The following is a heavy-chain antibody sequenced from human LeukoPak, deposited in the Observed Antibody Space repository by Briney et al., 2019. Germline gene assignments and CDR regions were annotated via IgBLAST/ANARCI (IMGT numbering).Heavy chain of an antibody. Sequence: GGSLRLSCAASGFIFNIYAMSWVRQAPGKGLEWVSVISGSGGSTYYAGSVKGRFTISRDNSKNTLFLQMNSLRAEDTAVYFCAKRGIVIRGVFVIGLHKEAYYFDSWGQGTLVTVSS. V-gene: IGHV3-23*01. CDR2: ISGSGGST. CDR3: AKRGIVIRGVFVIGLHKEAYYFDS. J-gene: IGHJ4*02. D-gene: IGHD3-10*01. CDR1: GFIFNIYA.